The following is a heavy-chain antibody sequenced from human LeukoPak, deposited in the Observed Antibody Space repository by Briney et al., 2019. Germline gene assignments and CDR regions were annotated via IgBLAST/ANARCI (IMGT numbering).Heavy chain of an antibody. V-gene: IGHV1-18*01. J-gene: IGHJ4*02. CDR2: ISGYNGDT. CDR1: GYTFTSYA. Sequence: GAPVKVSCKASGYTFTSYAISWVRQAPGQGLEWMGWISGYNGDTNYVQKLQGRVTMTTDTSTSTAYMELRSLRSDDTAVYYCARVGATNFDYWGQGTLVTVSS. D-gene: IGHD1-26*01. CDR3: ARVGATNFDY.